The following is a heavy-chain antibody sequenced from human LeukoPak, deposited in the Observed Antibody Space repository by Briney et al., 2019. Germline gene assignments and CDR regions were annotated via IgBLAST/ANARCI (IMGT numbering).Heavy chain of an antibody. Sequence: SVKVSCKASGGTFSSYAISWVRQAPGQGLEWMGRIIPILGIANYAQKFQGRVTITADKSTSTAYMELSSLRSEDTAVYYCARDPVALRNFDYWGQGTPVTVSS. D-gene: IGHD1-7*01. J-gene: IGHJ4*02. CDR1: GGTFSSYA. CDR3: ARDPVALRNFDY. V-gene: IGHV1-69*04. CDR2: IIPILGIA.